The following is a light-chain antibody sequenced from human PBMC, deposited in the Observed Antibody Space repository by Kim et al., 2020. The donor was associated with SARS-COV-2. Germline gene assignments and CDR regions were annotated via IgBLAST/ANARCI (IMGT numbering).Light chain of an antibody. CDR1: QYITKS. CDR3: RHGYSLPIT. CDR2: AAS. V-gene: IGKV1-39*01. J-gene: IGKJ5*01. Sequence: DIQLTQSPSSLSASVGDGVTIACRASQYITKSLNWYQQKAPGKAPKLLVFAASFLHTGVPSRFTGTRSGTDFNLTISSLQPDDFGTYYCRHGYSLPITFGQGARLEIK.